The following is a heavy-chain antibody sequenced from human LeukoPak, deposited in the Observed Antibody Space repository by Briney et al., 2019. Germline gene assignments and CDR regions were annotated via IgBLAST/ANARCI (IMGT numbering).Heavy chain of an antibody. CDR2: ISGRSDNT. D-gene: IGHD3-9*01. Sequence: GASLRLSCAASGFIFSNYAMYWVRQAPGKGLEWVSAISGRSDNTYYADSVKGRFTLSRVSSKNTLYLQMNSLRADDTAVYYCAKWGDYDVLTGYYVSDFWGQGTLVTVSS. CDR1: GFIFSNYA. CDR3: AKWGDYDVLTGYYVSDF. V-gene: IGHV3-23*01. J-gene: IGHJ4*02.